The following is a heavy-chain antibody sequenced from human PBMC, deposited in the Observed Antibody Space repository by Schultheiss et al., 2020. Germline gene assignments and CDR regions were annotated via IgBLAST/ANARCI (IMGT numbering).Heavy chain of an antibody. Sequence: SETLSLTCSVSGGSVSIGNYYWNWIRQPPGKGLEWIGYIYYSGSTNYNPSLKSRVTISVDTSKNQFSLKLSSVTAADTAVYYCARAPYTTVTTAFDIWGQGTMVTVS. V-gene: IGHV4-61*01. CDR3: ARAPYTTVTTAFDI. CDR2: IYYSGST. CDR1: GGSVSIGNYY. D-gene: IGHD4-17*01. J-gene: IGHJ3*02.